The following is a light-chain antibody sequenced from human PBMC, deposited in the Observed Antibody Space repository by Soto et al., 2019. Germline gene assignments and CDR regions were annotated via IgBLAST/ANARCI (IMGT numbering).Light chain of an antibody. Sequence: IQLTQSPYSLSASVGDRVTVTCRASQGISSYLAWYQQQPGKAPKLLIYAASTLQRGVSSRFSGSGSGTDFTLTISSLQPEDFATYYCQQLNSYPPTFGQGTKLEIK. J-gene: IGKJ2*01. CDR2: AAS. CDR1: QGISSY. V-gene: IGKV1-9*01. CDR3: QQLNSYPPT.